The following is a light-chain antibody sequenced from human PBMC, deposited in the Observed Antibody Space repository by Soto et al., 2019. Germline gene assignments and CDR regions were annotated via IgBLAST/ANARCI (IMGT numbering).Light chain of an antibody. V-gene: IGKV3-20*01. J-gene: IGKJ1*01. CDR2: GAS. Sequence: EIVLTQSPGTLSLSPGERATLSCRASQSISNNYLGWYQQKPGQAPRLLIYGASSRATGIPDRFSGSGSGTDFTLTISRLEPEDFAVYYCQQYGTSPKRFGQGTKVEIK. CDR1: QSISNNY. CDR3: QQYGTSPKR.